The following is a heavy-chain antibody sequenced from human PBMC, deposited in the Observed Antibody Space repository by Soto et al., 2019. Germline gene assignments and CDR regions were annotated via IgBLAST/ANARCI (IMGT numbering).Heavy chain of an antibody. CDR3: ARDRWAADY. CDR1: GFTVSTKY. CDR2: IYSGGST. J-gene: IGHJ4*02. V-gene: IGHV3-66*01. D-gene: IGHD1-26*01. Sequence: EVQLVESGGGLVQPGGSLRLSCAASGFTVSTKYMSWVRQAPGKGLEWVSVIYSGGSTFYADSVMGRFTISSENSKNTADVQVMSVRAEDTDVYDCARDRWAADYWGQGTLVTVSS.